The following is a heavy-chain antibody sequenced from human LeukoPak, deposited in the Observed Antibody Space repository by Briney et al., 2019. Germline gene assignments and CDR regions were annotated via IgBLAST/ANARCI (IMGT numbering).Heavy chain of an antibody. Sequence: GASVKVSCKASAYTFTSYYMHWVRQAPGQGLEWMGIINPSGGSTSYAQKFQGRVTMTRDTSTSTVYMELSSLRSEDTAVYYCARGIVVVPAATQCDYCGQGTLVTVSS. CDR3: ARGIVVVPAATQCDY. V-gene: IGHV1-46*03. J-gene: IGHJ4*02. CDR2: INPSGGST. CDR1: AYTFTSYY. D-gene: IGHD2-2*01.